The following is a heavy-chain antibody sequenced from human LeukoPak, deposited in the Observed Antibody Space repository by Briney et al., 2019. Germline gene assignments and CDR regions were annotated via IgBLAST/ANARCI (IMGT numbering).Heavy chain of an antibody. CDR2: INSDGRII. J-gene: IGHJ4*02. CDR1: GFTFSNYW. Sequence: PGGSLRLSCAASGFTFSNYWMHWVRQVPGKGLVWVSHINSDGRIINYADSVKGRFTISRDQSKNTVFLQMNSLRAEDTALYYCACPRGGSGSYPRHFDYWGQGTLVTVSS. D-gene: IGHD3-10*01. CDR3: ACPRGGSGSYPRHFDY. V-gene: IGHV3-74*01.